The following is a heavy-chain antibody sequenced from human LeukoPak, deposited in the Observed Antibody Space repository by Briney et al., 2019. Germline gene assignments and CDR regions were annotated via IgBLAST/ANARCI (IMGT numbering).Heavy chain of an antibody. J-gene: IGHJ4*02. CDR2: INHSGST. CDR3: ASSNQDLGYCTGGSCGSVDY. CDR1: GGSFSGYY. D-gene: IGHD2-15*01. V-gene: IGHV4-34*01. Sequence: SETLSLTCAVYGGSFSGYYWSWIRQPPGKGPEWIGEINHSGSTNYNPSLKSRVTISVDTSKNQFSLKLSSVTAADTAVYFCASSNQDLGYCTGGSCGSVDYWGQGTLVTVSS.